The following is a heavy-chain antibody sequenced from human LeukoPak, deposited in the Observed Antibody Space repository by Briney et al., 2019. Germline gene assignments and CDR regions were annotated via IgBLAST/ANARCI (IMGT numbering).Heavy chain of an antibody. CDR3: ARWELASGLDY. CDR1: GFTVSSNY. J-gene: IGHJ4*02. CDR2: IYSGGST. Sequence: PGGSLRLSCAASGFTVSSNYMSWVRQAPGKGLEWVSVIYSGGSTYYADSVKGRFTISRDNAKNSLYLQMNSLRAEDTAVYYCARWELASGLDYWGQGTLVTVSS. D-gene: IGHD1-26*01. V-gene: IGHV3-53*01.